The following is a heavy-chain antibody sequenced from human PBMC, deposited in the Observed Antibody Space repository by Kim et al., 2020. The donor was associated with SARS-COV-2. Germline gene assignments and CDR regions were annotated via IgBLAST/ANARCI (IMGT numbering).Heavy chain of an antibody. V-gene: IGHV3-7*01. CDR3: ARDQRTLIMRSDY. CDR1: GFTFSSYW. Sequence: GGSLRLSCAASGFTFSSYWMSWVRQAPGKGLEWVANIKQDGSEKYYVDSVKGRFTISRDNAKNSLYLQMNSLRAEDTAVYYCARDQRTLIMRSDYWGQGTLVTVSS. D-gene: IGHD3-10*01. CDR2: IKQDGSEK. J-gene: IGHJ4*02.